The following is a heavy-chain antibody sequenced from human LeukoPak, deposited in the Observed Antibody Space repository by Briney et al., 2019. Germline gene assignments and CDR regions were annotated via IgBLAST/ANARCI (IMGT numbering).Heavy chain of an antibody. CDR2: ISRRDDYT. D-gene: IGHD3-10*01. J-gene: IGHJ4*02. CDR3: ANDYRSGSLHDF. CDR1: GFAFSSYA. Sequence: GGSLRLSCAASGFAFSSYAMSWVRQPPGKGLEWVSVISRRDDYTYYADSVKGRFTISRDNSKNTLYLQMNTLRAEDTAVYYCANDYRSGSLHDFWGQGTLVTVSS. V-gene: IGHV3-23*01.